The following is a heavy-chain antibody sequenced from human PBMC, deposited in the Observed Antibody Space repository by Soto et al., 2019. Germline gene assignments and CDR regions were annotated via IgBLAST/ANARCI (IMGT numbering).Heavy chain of an antibody. CDR1: GGSISSSSYY. D-gene: IGHD5-12*01. CDR2: IYYSGST. V-gene: IGHV4-39*01. Sequence: SETLSLTFTVSGGSISSSSYYWGWIRQPPGKGLEWIGSIYYSGSTYYNPSLKSRVTISVDTSKNQFSLKLSSVTAADTAVYYCARLQDVATISSVGYYFDYWGQGTLVTVSS. CDR3: ARLQDVATISSVGYYFDY. J-gene: IGHJ4*02.